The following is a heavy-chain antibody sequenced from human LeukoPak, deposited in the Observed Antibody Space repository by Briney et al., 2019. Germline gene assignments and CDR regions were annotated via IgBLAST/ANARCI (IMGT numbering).Heavy chain of an antibody. J-gene: IGHJ6*02. D-gene: IGHD3-16*01. CDR1: GFTFSNYA. CDR2: IIGSGGST. Sequence: PGGSLRLSCAASGFTFSNYAMTWVRQAPGKGLEWVSAIIGSGGSTYYADSVKGRFTISRDNSKNTLYLQMNSLRAEDTAVYYCARGQYDYVWGILLPPRSPHPTLGMDVWGQGTTVTVSS. CDR3: ARGQYDYVWGILLPPRSPHPTLGMDV. V-gene: IGHV3-23*01.